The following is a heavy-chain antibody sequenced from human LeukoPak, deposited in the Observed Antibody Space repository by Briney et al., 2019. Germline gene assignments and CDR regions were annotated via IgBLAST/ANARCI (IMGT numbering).Heavy chain of an antibody. CDR1: GFTFSSYS. V-gene: IGHV3-23*01. J-gene: IGHJ4*02. CDR2: LSGIGGST. Sequence: GGSLRLSCAASGFTFSSYSMNWARQAPGKGLEWVSALSGIGGSTYYADSVKGRLTISRDNSRNTVYLQMNNLRAEDTAVYYCAKASNSRHDFDYWGQGTLVTVSS. D-gene: IGHD6-13*01. CDR3: AKASNSRHDFDY.